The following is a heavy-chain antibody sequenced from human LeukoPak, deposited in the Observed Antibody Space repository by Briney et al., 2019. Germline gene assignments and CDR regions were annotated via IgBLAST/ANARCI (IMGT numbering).Heavy chain of an antibody. V-gene: IGHV3-53*01. CDR3: ARVTTSGSYKFDY. CDR2: IYTSGST. J-gene: IGHJ4*02. Sequence: GGSLRLSCAASGFTVSSNYISWVRQAPGKGLEWVSLIYTSGSTYYADSVKGRFTISRDSSKNTLYLQTNSLRAEDTAVYYCARVTTSGSYKFDYWGQGTLVTVSS. CDR1: GFTVSSNY. D-gene: IGHD3-10*01.